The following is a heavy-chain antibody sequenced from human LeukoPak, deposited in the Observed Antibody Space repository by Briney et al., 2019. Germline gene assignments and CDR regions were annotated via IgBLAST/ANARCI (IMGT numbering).Heavy chain of an antibody. D-gene: IGHD3-22*01. CDR3: AKDDYYDRSGYLYYFDY. V-gene: IGHV3-23*01. J-gene: IGHJ4*02. CDR2: ISGSGGRT. Sequence: GGSLRLSCAASGITFSSYGMSWVRQAPGKGLEWVSGISGSGGRTFYADSVKGRFTISRDKSKNTLYLQMNSLRAEDTAVYYCAKDDYYDRSGYLYYFDYWGQGTLVTVSS. CDR1: GITFSSYG.